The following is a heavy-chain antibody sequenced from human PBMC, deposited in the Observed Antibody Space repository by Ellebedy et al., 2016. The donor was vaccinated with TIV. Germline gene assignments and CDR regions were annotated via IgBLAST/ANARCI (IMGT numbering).Heavy chain of an antibody. CDR2: ISSSFST. V-gene: IGHV3-11*05. Sequence: GESLKISCAASGYTFSDHHMSWIRQAPGTGLEWVSDISSSFSTNYADSVKGRFTISRDNSNNTLYLQMNSLRAEDTAMYYCAKGKGSSDAFDFWGQGTMVTVS. CDR1: GYTFSDHH. CDR3: AKGKGSSDAFDF. J-gene: IGHJ3*01.